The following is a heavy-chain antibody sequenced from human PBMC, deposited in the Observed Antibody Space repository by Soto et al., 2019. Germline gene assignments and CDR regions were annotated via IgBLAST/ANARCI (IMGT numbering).Heavy chain of an antibody. V-gene: IGHV3-30-3*01. D-gene: IGHD5-18*01. CDR3: ARVFFPYYSYGLRDPLPPDY. Sequence: GGSLRLSCAASGFTFSSYAMHWVRQAPGKGLEWVAVISYDGSNKYYADSVKGRFTISRDNSKNTLYLQMNSLRAEDTAVYYCARVFFPYYSYGLRDPLPPDYWGQGPLVTVPS. CDR1: GFTFSSYA. J-gene: IGHJ4*02. CDR2: ISYDGSNK.